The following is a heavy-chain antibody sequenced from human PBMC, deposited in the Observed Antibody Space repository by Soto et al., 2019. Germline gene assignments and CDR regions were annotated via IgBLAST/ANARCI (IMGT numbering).Heavy chain of an antibody. CDR3: ARDYEQWLVFGWFDP. D-gene: IGHD6-19*01. CDR2: IWDDGSNK. V-gene: IGHV3-33*01. Sequence: QVQVVESGGGVVQPGRSLRLSCAASGFTFSSYGMHWVRQAPGKGLEWVAVIWDDGSNKDYADSVKGRFTISRDNSKNTLSLQRNSLRVEDTAVYYCARDYEQWLVFGWFDPWGQGTLVTVSS. J-gene: IGHJ5*02. CDR1: GFTFSSYG.